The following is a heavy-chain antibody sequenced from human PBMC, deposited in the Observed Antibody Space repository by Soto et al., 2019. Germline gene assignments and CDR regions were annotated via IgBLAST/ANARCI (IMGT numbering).Heavy chain of an antibody. V-gene: IGHV1-24*01. CDR3: ATALALYYDSSKVY. J-gene: IGHJ4*02. Sequence: QVQLVQSGAEVKKPGASVKVSCKVSGYTLTELSMHWVRQAPGKGLEWMGGFDPEDGETIYAQKYQGRVTMTEDTSTDTAYMELTSMRSEDTAVYYCATALALYYDSSKVYWGQGTLVTVSS. CDR2: FDPEDGET. D-gene: IGHD3-22*01. CDR1: GYTLTELS.